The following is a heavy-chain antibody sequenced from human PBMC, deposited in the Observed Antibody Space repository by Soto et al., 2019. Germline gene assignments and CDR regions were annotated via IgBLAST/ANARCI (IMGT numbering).Heavy chain of an antibody. CDR3: ARKRLGWEYSSSPRDDY. CDR1: GFTFSSYS. Sequence: GGSLRLSCAASGFTFSSYSMNWVRQAPGKGLEWVSSISSSSSYIYYADSVKGRFTISRDNAKNSLYLQMNSLRAEDTAVYYCARKRLGWEYSSSPRDDYWGQGTLVTVSS. V-gene: IGHV3-21*01. D-gene: IGHD6-6*01. J-gene: IGHJ4*02. CDR2: ISSSSSYI.